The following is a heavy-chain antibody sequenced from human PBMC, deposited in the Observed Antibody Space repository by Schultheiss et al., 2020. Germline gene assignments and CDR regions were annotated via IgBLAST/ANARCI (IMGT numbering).Heavy chain of an antibody. CDR3: ARSSQPGGSGTYKGAFDI. D-gene: IGHD3-10*01. CDR1: GESFSGYY. Sequence: SETLSLTCAVYGESFSGYYWNWIRQPPGKGLEWIGEIVHSGGTNYNSSLKSRVTVSVDTSKNQFSLKMVSVTAADTAMYYCARSSQPGGSGTYKGAFDIWGKGTPVTVSS. J-gene: IGHJ3*02. V-gene: IGHV4-34*12. CDR2: IVHSGGT.